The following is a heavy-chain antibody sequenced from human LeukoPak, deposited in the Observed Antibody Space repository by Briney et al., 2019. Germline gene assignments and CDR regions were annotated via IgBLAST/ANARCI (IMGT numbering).Heavy chain of an antibody. CDR1: GFTVRSNS. D-gene: IGHD1-26*01. V-gene: IGHV3-53*01. CDR2: IYSGGST. CDR3: AREMGGSYFAFDI. J-gene: IGHJ3*02. Sequence: GGSVRLFCAASGFTVRSNSMNWVRQAPGKGLEWVSVIYSGGSTYYADSVKGRFTISRDNSKNTLYFQMNSLRAEDTAVYYCAREMGGSYFAFDIWGPGTMVTVSS.